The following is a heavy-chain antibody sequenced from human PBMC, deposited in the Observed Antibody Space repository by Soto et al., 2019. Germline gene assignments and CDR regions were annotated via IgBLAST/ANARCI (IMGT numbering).Heavy chain of an antibody. J-gene: IGHJ4*02. CDR2: ISGSGSTT. V-gene: IGHV3-11*01. Sequence: DLEESGGGLVKPGGSLRLSCTASGFTFSDYYMSRIRQAPGKGLEWLAYISGSGSTTYYTDSVKGRFAISRDNARTSLYLQINSLRVEDSAVYYCARSSLTYFEFWGQGTLVTVSS. CDR1: GFTFSDYY. CDR3: ARSSLTYFEF.